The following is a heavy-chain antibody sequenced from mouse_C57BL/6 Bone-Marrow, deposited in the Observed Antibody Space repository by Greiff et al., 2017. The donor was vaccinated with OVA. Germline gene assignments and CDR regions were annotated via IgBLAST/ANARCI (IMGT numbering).Heavy chain of an antibody. CDR2: IDPENGDT. Sequence: VQLQQSGAEPVRPGASVKLSCTASGFNIKDDYMHWVKQRPEQGLEWIGWIDPENGDTEYASKFQGKATITADTSSNTAYLQLSSLTSEDTAVYYCTTWLLFDDWGQGTTLTVSS. CDR3: TTWLLFDD. V-gene: IGHV14-4*01. D-gene: IGHD2-3*01. CDR1: GFNIKDDY. J-gene: IGHJ2*01.